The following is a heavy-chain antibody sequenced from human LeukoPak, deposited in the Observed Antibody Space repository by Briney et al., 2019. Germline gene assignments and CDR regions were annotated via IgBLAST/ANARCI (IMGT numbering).Heavy chain of an antibody. J-gene: IGHJ3*02. CDR2: IKQDGSEK. CDR1: GFTFSSYW. CDR3: AREGPGSADAFDI. V-gene: IGHV3-7*01. Sequence: GRSLRLSCAASGFTFSSYWMSWVRQAPGKGLEWVANIKQDGSEKYYVDSVKGRFTISRDNAKNSLYLQMNSLRAEDTAVYYCAREGPGSADAFDIWGQGTMVTVSS. D-gene: IGHD6-19*01.